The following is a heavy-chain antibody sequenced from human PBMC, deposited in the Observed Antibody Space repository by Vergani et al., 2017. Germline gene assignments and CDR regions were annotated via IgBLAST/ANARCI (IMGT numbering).Heavy chain of an antibody. CDR2: IRSKTYGGTT. V-gene: IGHV3-49*03. Sequence: VQLEESGGGVVQPGRSLRLSCTASGFTFGDYAMSWFRQAPGKGLEWVGFIRSKTYGGTTEYAASVKGRFTISRDDSKSIAYLQMSSLKAEDTAVYYCTRDRLDDIYAYFDYWGQGTLVTVSP. D-gene: IGHD3-16*01. J-gene: IGHJ4*02. CDR1: GFTFGDYA. CDR3: TRDRLDDIYAYFDY.